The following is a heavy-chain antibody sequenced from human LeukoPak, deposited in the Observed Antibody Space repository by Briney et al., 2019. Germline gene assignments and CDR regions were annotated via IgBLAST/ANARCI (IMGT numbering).Heavy chain of an antibody. D-gene: IGHD5/OR15-5a*01. J-gene: IGHJ4*02. CDR1: GFTFRSYG. CDR3: AKLIPYSVWPYDY. V-gene: IGHV3-23*01. CDR2: ITDNGGTS. Sequence: PGGSLRLSCAASGFTFRSYGMIWVRQAPGKGLEWVSTITDNGGTSYYADSVKGRFTISRDSSKNMLYLQMNSVRVEDTALYYCAKLIPYSVWPYDYWGQGTLVTVSS.